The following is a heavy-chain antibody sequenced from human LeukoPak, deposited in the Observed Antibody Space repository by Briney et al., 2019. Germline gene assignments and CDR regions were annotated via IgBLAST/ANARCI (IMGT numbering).Heavy chain of an antibody. Sequence: PGGSLRLSCAASGFTFSSYAMGWVRQAPGKGLEWVSAISGSGGSAYYADSVKGRFTISRDNSKNTLYLQMNSLRAEDTAVYYCAKVNAIVVVPAALFDYWGQGTLVTVSS. CDR3: AKVNAIVVVPAALFDY. V-gene: IGHV3-23*01. CDR2: ISGSGGSA. D-gene: IGHD2-2*01. CDR1: GFTFSSYA. J-gene: IGHJ4*02.